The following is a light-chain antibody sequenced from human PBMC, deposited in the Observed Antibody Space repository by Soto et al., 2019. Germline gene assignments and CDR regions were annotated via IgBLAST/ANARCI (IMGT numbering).Light chain of an antibody. J-gene: IGKJ1*01. CDR1: QSVSSN. CDR2: AAS. CDR3: QQYNNWPPWT. Sequence: EIVMTQSPATLSVSPGERATLSCRASQSVSSNLAWYQQKPGQAPRLLIYAASTMATGIPARFSGSGSGTAVTIPISSRQSEDFAVYYCQQYNNWPPWTFGQGTKVEIK. V-gene: IGKV3-15*01.